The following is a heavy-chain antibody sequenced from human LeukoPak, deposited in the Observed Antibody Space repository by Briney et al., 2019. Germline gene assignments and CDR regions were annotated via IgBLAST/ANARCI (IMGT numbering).Heavy chain of an antibody. CDR1: GFTFRNYA. J-gene: IGHJ4*02. D-gene: IGHD3-22*01. Sequence: GGSLRLSCAASGFTFRNYAMSWVRQAPGKGLEWVSPISGSGGSTYYADSVKGRFTISRGNSKNTLYLQMNSLRAEDTAVYYCAKAYAIYYDSSGYCLDYWGQGTLVTVSS. CDR3: AKAYAIYYDSSGYCLDY. CDR2: ISGSGGST. V-gene: IGHV3-23*01.